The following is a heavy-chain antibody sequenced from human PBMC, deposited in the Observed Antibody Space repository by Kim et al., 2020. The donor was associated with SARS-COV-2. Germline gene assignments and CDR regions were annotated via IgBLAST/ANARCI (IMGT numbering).Heavy chain of an antibody. CDR3: ARDGLSGYPIAEAFDI. Sequence: SVEGRFINSRDNYKNTMYLEMNSLRAEDTAVYYCARDGLSGYPIAEAFDIWGQGTMVTVSS. J-gene: IGHJ3*02. V-gene: IGHV3-30*07. D-gene: IGHD3-22*01.